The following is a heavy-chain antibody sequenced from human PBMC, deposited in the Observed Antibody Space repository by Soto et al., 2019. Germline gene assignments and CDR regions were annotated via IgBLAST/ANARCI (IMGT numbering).Heavy chain of an antibody. CDR3: TRDVTTVTTVWFDP. J-gene: IGHJ5*02. CDR2: IRSKAYGGTT. Sequence: GGSLRLSCTASGFTFGDYAMSWFRQAPGKGLEWVGFIRSKAYGGTTEYAASVKGRFTISRDDSKSIAYLQMNSLKTEDTAVYYCTRDVTTVTTVWFDPWGQGTLVTVSS. V-gene: IGHV3-49*03. D-gene: IGHD4-17*01. CDR1: GFTFGDYA.